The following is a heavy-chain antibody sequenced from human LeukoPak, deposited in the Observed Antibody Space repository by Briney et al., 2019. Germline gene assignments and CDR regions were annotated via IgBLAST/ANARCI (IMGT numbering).Heavy chain of an antibody. CDR1: GYTCTGYY. Sequence: ASVKVSCKASGYTCTGYYMHWVRQAPGQGLEWMGWINPNSGGTNYAQKFQGWVTMTRDTSISTAYMELSRLRSDDTAVYYCARSNHDFWSGYYTFDYWGQGTLVTVSS. J-gene: IGHJ4*02. D-gene: IGHD3-3*01. CDR2: INPNSGGT. CDR3: ARSNHDFWSGYYTFDY. V-gene: IGHV1-2*04.